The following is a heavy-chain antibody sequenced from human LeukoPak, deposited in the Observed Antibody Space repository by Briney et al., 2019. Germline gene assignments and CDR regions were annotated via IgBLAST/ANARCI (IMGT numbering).Heavy chain of an antibody. J-gene: IGHJ4*02. D-gene: IGHD6-19*01. CDR2: LSHSGDYT. CDR3: TRDSGRFRLDY. Sequence: GGSLRLSCVGSGFSFDSYWMNWVRQAPGKGLEWVSTLSHSGDYTYYADSVKGRFTISRDNSKNTLYLEMNSLRVEDTAVYYCTRDSGRFRLDYWGQGILVTVSS. CDR1: GFSFDSYW. V-gene: IGHV3-23*01.